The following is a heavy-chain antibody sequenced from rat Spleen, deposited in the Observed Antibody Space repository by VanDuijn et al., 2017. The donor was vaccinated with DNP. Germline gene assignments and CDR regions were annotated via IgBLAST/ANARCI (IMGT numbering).Heavy chain of an antibody. CDR2: INSAGST. CDR3: ATSPFSNIGTTPFDY. Sequence: EVQLQESGPGLVKPSQSLSLTCSVTGYSITSSSRWNWIRKFPGNKLEWMGYINSAGSTDYNPSLKSRISITRDTSKNQFFLQVHSVTTEDTASYFCATSPFSNIGTTPFDYWGQGVMVTVSS. D-gene: IGHD1-5*01. V-gene: IGHV3-3*01. J-gene: IGHJ2*01. CDR1: GYSITSSSR.